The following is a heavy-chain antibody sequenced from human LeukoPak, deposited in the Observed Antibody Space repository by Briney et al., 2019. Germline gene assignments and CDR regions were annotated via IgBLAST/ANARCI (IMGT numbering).Heavy chain of an antibody. D-gene: IGHD4-17*01. V-gene: IGHV1-69*04. CDR3: ARDYGDYGRGSAFDI. CDR2: IIPILGIA. Sequence: GASVKVSCKASGGTFCSYAISWVRQAPGQGLEWMGRIIPILGIANYAQKFQGRVTITADKSTSTAYMELSSLRSEDTAVYYCARDYGDYGRGSAFDIWGQGTMVTVSS. J-gene: IGHJ3*02. CDR1: GGTFCSYA.